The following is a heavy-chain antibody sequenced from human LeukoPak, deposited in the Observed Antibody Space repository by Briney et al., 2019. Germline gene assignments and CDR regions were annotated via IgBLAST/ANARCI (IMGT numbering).Heavy chain of an antibody. CDR1: GYTFTSYG. Sequence: GASVKVSCKASGYTFTSYGISWVRQAPGQGLEWMGIINPSGGSTSYAQKFQGRVTMTRDMSTSTVYMELSSLRSEDTAVYYCARDLDDSSGYYEGGFDYWGQGTLVTVSS. J-gene: IGHJ4*02. CDR3: ARDLDDSSGYYEGGFDY. CDR2: INPSGGST. V-gene: IGHV1-46*01. D-gene: IGHD3-22*01.